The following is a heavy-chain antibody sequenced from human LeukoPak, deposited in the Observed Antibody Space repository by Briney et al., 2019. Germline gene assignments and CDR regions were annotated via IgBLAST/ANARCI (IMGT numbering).Heavy chain of an antibody. Sequence: GGSLRLSCAASGFTFSNFPMNWVRQAPGKGLEWVSSINYSGGSTFYADSVTGRFTISRDISKNTLYLEMNSLRAEDTAVYYCAKGVGSWGGGNNFDYWGQGTLVTVSS. CDR2: INYSGGST. D-gene: IGHD4-23*01. V-gene: IGHV3-23*01. CDR1: GFTFSNFP. J-gene: IGHJ4*02. CDR3: AKGVGSWGGGNNFDY.